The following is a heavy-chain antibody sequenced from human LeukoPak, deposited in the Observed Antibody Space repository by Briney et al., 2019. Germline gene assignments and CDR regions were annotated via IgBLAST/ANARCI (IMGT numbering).Heavy chain of an antibody. J-gene: IGHJ4*02. D-gene: IGHD3-22*01. Sequence: ASVKVSCKASGYTFTSFYMHWVRQAPGQGFEWMGIINPSSGSTSNAQKFQGRVTMTRDTSTSTVYMELSSLRSEDTAVYYCARDGEYYDSRGSYFDSWGQGTLVTVSS. V-gene: IGHV1-46*01. CDR3: ARDGEYYDSRGSYFDS. CDR2: INPSSGST. CDR1: GYTFTSFY.